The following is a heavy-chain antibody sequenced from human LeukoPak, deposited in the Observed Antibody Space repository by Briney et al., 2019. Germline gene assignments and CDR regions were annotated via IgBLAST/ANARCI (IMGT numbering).Heavy chain of an antibody. CDR3: ATTRGTSWYFDY. D-gene: IGHD6-13*01. CDR2: ISTSGANT. Sequence: PGGSLRLSCAASGFTFSNFALSWVRQAPGKGLEWVSLISTSGANTYYPDSVKGRFTLSRDNSKNTLYLQMDSLRAEDTAVYYCATTRGTSWYFDYWGRGTLVTASS. V-gene: IGHV3-23*01. J-gene: IGHJ4*02. CDR1: GFTFSNFA.